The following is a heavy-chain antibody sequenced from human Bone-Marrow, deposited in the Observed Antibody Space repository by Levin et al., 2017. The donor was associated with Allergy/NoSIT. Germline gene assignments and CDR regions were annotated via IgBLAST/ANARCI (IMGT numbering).Heavy chain of an antibody. V-gene: IGHV3-30-3*01. CDR3: ARERRYFYDSSGFYPTYYYNYGLDV. CDR2: ISDDGANT. D-gene: IGHD3-22*01. Sequence: GESLKISCAASGFTFSTFTMHWVRQTPGAGLEWVAFISDDGANTFYADSFKGRFTISRDNSQNALYLHMVSLREEDTAVYYCARERRYFYDSSGFYPTYYYNYGLDVWGQGMAVTVSS. J-gene: IGHJ6*02. CDR1: GFTFSTFT.